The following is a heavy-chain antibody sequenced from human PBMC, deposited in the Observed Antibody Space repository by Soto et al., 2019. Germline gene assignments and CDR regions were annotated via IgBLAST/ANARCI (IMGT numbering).Heavy chain of an antibody. CDR3: AREDSYYYDTSGYYYFDY. Sequence: EVQLVESGGGLVQPGGSLRLSCAASRFTFSNYWMSWVRQAPGKGLEWVANIKEDGSEKYYVYSVKGRFTISRDNAKNSLYLQMNSLRAEDKAVYYCAREDSYYYDTSGYYYFDYWGQGILVTVSS. D-gene: IGHD3-22*01. J-gene: IGHJ4*02. V-gene: IGHV3-7*01. CDR1: RFTFSNYW. CDR2: IKEDGSEK.